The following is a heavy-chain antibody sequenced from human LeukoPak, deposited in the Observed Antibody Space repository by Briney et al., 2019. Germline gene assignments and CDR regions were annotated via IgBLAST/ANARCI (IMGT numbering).Heavy chain of an antibody. J-gene: IGHJ5*02. V-gene: IGHV7-4-1*02. CDR1: GYTFTNYA. CDR3: ARDGITAAWNWFDP. Sequence: GASVKVSCKASGYTFTNYAMNWVRQAPGQGLEWMGWINTNTGNPTYAQGFTGRFVFSLDTSVSTAYLQISSLKAEDTAVYYCARDGITAAWNWFDPWGQGTLVTVSS. D-gene: IGHD6-13*01. CDR2: INTNTGNP.